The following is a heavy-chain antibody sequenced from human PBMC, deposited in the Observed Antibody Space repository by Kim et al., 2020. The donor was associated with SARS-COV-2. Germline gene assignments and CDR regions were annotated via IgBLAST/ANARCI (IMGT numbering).Heavy chain of an antibody. D-gene: IGHD1-26*01. V-gene: IGHV4-4*02. Sequence: SETLSLTCAVSGDSISSSNWWSWVRQPPGKGLEWIGEIYHSGSTNYNPSLKSRVTISVDKSKNQFSLKMSSVTAADTAVDYCARVGATGSPDYWGQGTLVTVSS. CDR2: IYHSGST. CDR3: ARVGATGSPDY. J-gene: IGHJ4*02. CDR1: GDSISSSNW.